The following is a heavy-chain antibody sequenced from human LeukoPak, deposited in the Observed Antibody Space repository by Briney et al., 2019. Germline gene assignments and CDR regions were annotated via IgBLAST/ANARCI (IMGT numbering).Heavy chain of an antibody. V-gene: IGHV3-30*04. J-gene: IGHJ4*02. D-gene: IGHD3-22*01. Sequence: GGSLRLSCAASGFTFSSYAMHWVRQAPGKGLEGVAVISYDGSNKYYADSVKGRFTISRDNSKNTLYLQMNSLRAEDTAVYYCARDPYYYDSSGYFDHWGQGTLVTVSS. CDR3: ARDPYYYDSSGYFDH. CDR2: ISYDGSNK. CDR1: GFTFSSYA.